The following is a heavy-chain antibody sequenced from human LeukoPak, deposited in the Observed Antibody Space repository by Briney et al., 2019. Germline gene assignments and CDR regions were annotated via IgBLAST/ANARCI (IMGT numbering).Heavy chain of an antibody. CDR1: GFSLSTSGVG. CDR3: AHNGITIFGPYYYGMDV. Sequence: SGPTLVKPTQTLTLTCTFSGFSLSTSGVGVGWIRQPPGKALEWLALIYWNDDKRYSPSLKSRLTITKDTSKNQVVLTMTNMDPADTATYYRAHNGITIFGPYYYGMDVWGQGTTVTVSS. J-gene: IGHJ6*02. CDR2: IYWNDDK. V-gene: IGHV2-5*01. D-gene: IGHD3-3*01.